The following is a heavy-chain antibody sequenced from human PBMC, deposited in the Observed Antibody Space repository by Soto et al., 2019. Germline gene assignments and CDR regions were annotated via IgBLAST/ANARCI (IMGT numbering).Heavy chain of an antibody. CDR2: FHFPGTT. D-gene: IGHD1-26*01. CDR3: ARRRAEPNFDF. CDR1: GGSINDPSYY. Sequence: QLHLQESGPGLVKPSETLSLTCTVSGGSINDPSYYWGWIRQSPGKGLEWIGNFHFPGTTHYNPSLKSRVTISVDSSKKQFFLSLTSVTATDTAIYYCARRRAEPNFDFWGQGTLISVSP. J-gene: IGHJ4*02. V-gene: IGHV4-39*01.